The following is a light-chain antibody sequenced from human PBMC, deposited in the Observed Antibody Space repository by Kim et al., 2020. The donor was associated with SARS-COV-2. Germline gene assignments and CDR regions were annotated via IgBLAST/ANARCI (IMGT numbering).Light chain of an antibody. Sequence: SASVGDRVIINCRASQSVTNYLNWYQQKPGKAPKVLIYSASRLQSGVPSRFSGSGSGTDFTLTITSLQPEDFATYYCQETYNTPWTFGQGTKLEIK. CDR2: SAS. V-gene: IGKV1-39*01. CDR1: QSVTNY. CDR3: QETYNTPWT. J-gene: IGKJ2*02.